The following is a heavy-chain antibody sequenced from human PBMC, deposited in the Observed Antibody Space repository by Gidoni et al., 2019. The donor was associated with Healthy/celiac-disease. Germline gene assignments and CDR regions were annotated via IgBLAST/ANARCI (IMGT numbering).Heavy chain of an antibody. CDR1: GGTFSSYT. Sequence: QVQLVHSGAEVKKPGSSVKVSCKASGGTFSSYTISWVRQAPGQGLGWMGRIIPILGIANYAQKFQGRVTITADKSTSTAYMELSSLRYEDTAVYYCAREGIVGEKNFDYWGQGTLVTVSS. J-gene: IGHJ4*02. D-gene: IGHD1-26*01. CDR3: AREGIVGEKNFDY. CDR2: IIPILGIA. V-gene: IGHV1-69*04.